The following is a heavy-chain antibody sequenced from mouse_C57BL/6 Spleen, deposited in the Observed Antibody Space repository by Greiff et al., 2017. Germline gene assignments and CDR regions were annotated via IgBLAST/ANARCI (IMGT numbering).Heavy chain of an antibody. CDR3: ARTDYYGSSYGYFDY. D-gene: IGHD1-1*01. V-gene: IGHV1-26*01. CDR1: GYTFTDYY. CDR2: INPNNGGT. J-gene: IGHJ2*01. Sequence: EVQLQQSGPELVKPGASVKISCKASGYTFTDYYMNWVKQSHGKSLEWIGDINPNNGGTSYNQKFKGKATLTVDKSSSTAYMELRSLTSKDSAVYYCARTDYYGSSYGYFDYWGQGTTLTVSS.